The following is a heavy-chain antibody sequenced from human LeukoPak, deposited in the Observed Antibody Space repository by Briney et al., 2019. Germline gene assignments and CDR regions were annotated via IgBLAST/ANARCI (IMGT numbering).Heavy chain of an antibody. CDR1: GFTFSSYA. CDR3: AKHTVPPYFDY. Sequence: PGGSLRLSCAASGFTFSSYAMSWVRQAPGKGLEWVAGISAGGGSTYYADSVKGRFTISRDNSKNMLYLQLNSLRAEDTAVYYCAKHTVPPYFDYWGQGTLVTVSS. D-gene: IGHD4-17*01. J-gene: IGHJ4*02. CDR2: ISAGGGST. V-gene: IGHV3-23*01.